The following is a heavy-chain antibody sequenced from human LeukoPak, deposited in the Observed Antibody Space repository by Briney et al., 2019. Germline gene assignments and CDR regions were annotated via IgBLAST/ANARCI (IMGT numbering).Heavy chain of an antibody. CDR2: IYYSGST. V-gene: IGHV4-39*01. J-gene: IGHJ4*02. CDR3: ARGYYYFDY. CDR1: GGSISSSSYY. D-gene: IGHD3-22*01. Sequence: SETLSLTCTVSGGSISSSSYYWGWDRQPPGKGLEWIGSIYYSGSTYYNPSLKSRVTISVDTSKNQFSLKLSSVTAADTAVYYCARGYYYFDYWGQGTLVTVSS.